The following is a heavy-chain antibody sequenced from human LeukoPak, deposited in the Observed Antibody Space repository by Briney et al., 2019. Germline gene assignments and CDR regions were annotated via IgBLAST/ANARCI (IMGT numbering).Heavy chain of an antibody. CDR2: ISYDGSNK. CDR3: ASFGYYYDSSGVF. V-gene: IGHV3-30-3*01. J-gene: IGHJ4*02. CDR1: GFTFSSYA. Sequence: GGSLRLSCAASGFTFSSYAMHWVRQAPGKGLEWVAVISYDGSNKYYADSVKGRFTISRDNSKNTLYLQMNSLRAEDTAVYYCASFGYYYDSSGVFWGQGTLVTVSS. D-gene: IGHD3-22*01.